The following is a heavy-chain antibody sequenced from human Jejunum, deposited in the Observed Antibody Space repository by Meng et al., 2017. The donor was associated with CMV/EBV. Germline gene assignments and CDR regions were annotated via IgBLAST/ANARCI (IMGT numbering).Heavy chain of an antibody. CDR1: GISFSNSG. V-gene: IGHV3-30*02. CDR2: IRNDGSEI. D-gene: IGHD3-10*01. J-gene: IGHJ4*02. CDR3: VKDKGRTALDY. Sequence: VRVLDSGGGVIPPGGSRRLSLVASGISFSNSGMNWVRQAPGKGLEGVVFIRNDGSEIYYVDSVKGRFTISRDNSKNTVYLQMNSLRVEDTGVYYCVKDKGRTALDYWGQGSLVTVSS.